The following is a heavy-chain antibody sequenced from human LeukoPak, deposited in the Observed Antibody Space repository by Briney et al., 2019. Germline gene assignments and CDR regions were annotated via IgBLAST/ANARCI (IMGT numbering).Heavy chain of an antibody. V-gene: IGHV1-18*01. CDR2: ISAYNGNT. D-gene: IGHD5-12*01. CDR1: GYTFTSYG. CDR3: ARDGSEGAFDI. J-gene: IGHJ3*02. Sequence: ASVKVSCKASGYTFTSYGISWVRQAPGQGLEWMGWISAYNGNTNYAQKFQGRVTMTRDMSTSTVYMELSSLRSEDTAVYYCARDGSEGAFDIWGQGTMVTVSS.